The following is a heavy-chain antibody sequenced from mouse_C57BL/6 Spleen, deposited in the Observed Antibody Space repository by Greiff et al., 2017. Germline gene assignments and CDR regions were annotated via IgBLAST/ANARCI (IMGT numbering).Heavy chain of an antibody. CDR3: ARGAGTPFAY. J-gene: IGHJ3*01. Sequence: EVQLVESGPGLVKPSQSLSLTCSVTGYSITSGYYWNWIRQFPGNKLEWMGYISYDGSNNYNPSLKNRISITRDTSKNQFFLKLNSVTTEDTATYYCARGAGTPFAYWGQGTLVTVSA. CDR1: GYSITSGYY. D-gene: IGHD4-1*01. CDR2: ISYDGSN. V-gene: IGHV3-6*01.